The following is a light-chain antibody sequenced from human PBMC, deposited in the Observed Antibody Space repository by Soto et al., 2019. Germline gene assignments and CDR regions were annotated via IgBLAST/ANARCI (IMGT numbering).Light chain of an antibody. CDR3: MQGTYWPRT. CDR2: KVS. V-gene: IGKV2-30*01. J-gene: IGKJ1*01. CDR1: QSLVSSDGNTY. Sequence: DVVMTQSPLSLPVTLGQPASISCRSSQSLVSSDGNTYLSWFQQRPGQSPRRLIYKVSNRNTGVPERFSGSGAGNDFTLKIRRVEAEDVGVYYCMQGTYWPRTFGKGTKVEIK.